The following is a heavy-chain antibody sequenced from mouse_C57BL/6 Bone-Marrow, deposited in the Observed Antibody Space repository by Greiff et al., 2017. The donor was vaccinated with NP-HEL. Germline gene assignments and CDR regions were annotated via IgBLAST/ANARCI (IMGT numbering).Heavy chain of an antibody. J-gene: IGHJ4*01. V-gene: IGHV1-4*01. CDR3: GRWLLRRGGMDY. CDR2: INPSSGYT. CDR1: GYTFTSYT. D-gene: IGHD2-3*01. Sequence: QVQLQQSGAELARPGASVKMSCKASGYTFTSYTMHWVKQRPGQGLEWIGYINPSSGYTKYNQKFKDKATLTADTSSSTAYMQLSSLTSEYSAVYYWGRWLLRRGGMDYWGQGTSVTVSS.